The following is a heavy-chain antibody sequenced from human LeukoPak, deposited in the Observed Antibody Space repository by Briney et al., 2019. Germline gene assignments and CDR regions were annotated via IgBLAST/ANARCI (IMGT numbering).Heavy chain of an antibody. CDR3: AREGDYYDSSGYLTPHFDY. Sequence: PSETLSLTCTVSGGSISSGDYYWSWIRQPPGKGLEWIGYIYYSGSTYYNPSLKSRVTISVDTSKNQFSLKLSSVTAADTAVYYCAREGDYYDSSGYLTPHFDYWGQGTLVTVSS. CDR1: GGSISSGDYY. J-gene: IGHJ4*02. D-gene: IGHD3-22*01. V-gene: IGHV4-30-4*01. CDR2: IYYSGST.